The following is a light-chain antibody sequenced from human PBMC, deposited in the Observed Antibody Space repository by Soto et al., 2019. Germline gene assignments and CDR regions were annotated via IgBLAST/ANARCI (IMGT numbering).Light chain of an antibody. V-gene: IGKV1-39*01. J-gene: IGKJ1*01. CDR2: DAS. Sequence: DIQLTQSPSSLSASVGDKVTITCRASQSIRSYLNWVQQKPGKAPKLLIYDASSLQTGVPSRFSGSGSGTDFSLTISSLKPEDFATYYCQQSYSTPPWTFGQGTKVEIK. CDR3: QQSYSTPPWT. CDR1: QSIRSY.